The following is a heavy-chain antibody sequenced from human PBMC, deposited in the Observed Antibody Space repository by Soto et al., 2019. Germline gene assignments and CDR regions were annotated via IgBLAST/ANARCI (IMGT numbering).Heavy chain of an antibody. CDR1: GFTFGDYA. V-gene: IGHV3-49*03. CDR2: IRSKAYGGTT. Sequence: EVQLVESGGGLVQPGRSLRLSCTASGFTFGDYAMSWLRQAPGKGLEWVSFIRSKAYGGTTEYAASVKGRFTISRDDSKIIAYLQMNTLKTEDTAVYYRPSHRGGGHPYYYYYMDVWGKGTTVTVSS. CDR3: PSHRGGGHPYYYYYMDV. D-gene: IGHD3-10*01. J-gene: IGHJ6*03.